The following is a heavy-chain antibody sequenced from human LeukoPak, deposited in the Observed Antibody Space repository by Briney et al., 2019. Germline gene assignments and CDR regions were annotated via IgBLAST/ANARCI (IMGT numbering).Heavy chain of an antibody. CDR3: ARDRAWNYFDY. J-gene: IGHJ4*02. CDR2: ISNDGSRK. V-gene: IGHV3-30*03. Sequence: EPGRSLRLSCAPSGFTFSRHGMHWVRQAPGKGLEWVAIISNDGSRKYYAHFVEGRFTISRDNSKNTLYLQMDSLRAEDTAVYYCARDRAWNYFDYWGQGTLVTVSS. D-gene: IGHD3-3*01. CDR1: GFTFSRHG.